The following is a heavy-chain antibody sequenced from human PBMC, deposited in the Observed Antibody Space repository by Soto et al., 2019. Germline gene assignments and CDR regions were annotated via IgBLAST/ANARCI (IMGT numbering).Heavy chain of an antibody. CDR2: IIPIFGTA. D-gene: IGHD1-26*01. Sequence: QVQLVQSGAEVKKPGSSVKVSCKASGGTFSSYAISWVRQAPGQRLEWMGGIIPIFGTANYAQKFQGRVTITADESTSTAYMELSSLRSEDTAVYYCARDRELPGYYYYGMDVWGQGTTVTVSS. CDR1: GGTFSSYA. CDR3: ARDRELPGYYYYGMDV. V-gene: IGHV1-69*01. J-gene: IGHJ6*02.